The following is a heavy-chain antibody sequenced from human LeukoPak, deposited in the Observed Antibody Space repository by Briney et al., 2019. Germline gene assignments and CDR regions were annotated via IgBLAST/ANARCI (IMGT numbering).Heavy chain of an antibody. CDR2: IIPIFGTA. CDR1: GYTFTSHG. D-gene: IGHD2-15*01. V-gene: IGHV1-69*13. CDR3: TYCSGGSCYSANAFDI. Sequence: GASVKVSCKASGYTFTSHGISWVRQAPGQGLEWMGGIIPIFGTANYAQKFQGRVTITADESTSTAYMELSSLRSEDTAVYYCTYCSGGSCYSANAFDIWGQGTMVTVSS. J-gene: IGHJ3*02.